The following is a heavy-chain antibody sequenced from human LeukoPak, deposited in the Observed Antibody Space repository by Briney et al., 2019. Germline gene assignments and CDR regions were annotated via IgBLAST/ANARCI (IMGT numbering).Heavy chain of an antibody. CDR3: AKDRITMVRGVKTHYFDY. J-gene: IGHJ4*02. CDR2: ISGSGGST. CDR1: EFTFSSYG. V-gene: IGHV3-23*01. D-gene: IGHD3-10*01. Sequence: GGSLRLSCAASEFTFSSYGMSWVRQAPGKGLEWVSAISGSGGSTYYADSVKGRFTISRDNSKNTLYLQMNSLRAEDTAVYYCAKDRITMVRGVKTHYFDYWGQGTLVTVSS.